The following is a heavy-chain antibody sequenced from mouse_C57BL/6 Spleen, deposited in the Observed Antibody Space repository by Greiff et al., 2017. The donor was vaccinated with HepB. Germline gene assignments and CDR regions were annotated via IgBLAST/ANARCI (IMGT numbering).Heavy chain of an antibody. CDR2: ISYDGSN. Sequence: EVKLLESGPGLVKPSQSLSLTCSVTGYSITSGYYWNWIRQFPGNKLEWMGYISYDGSNNYNPSLKNRISITRDTSKNQFFLKLNSVTTEDTATYYCAREESRFDYWGQGTTLTVSS. D-gene: IGHD1-1*01. J-gene: IGHJ2*01. V-gene: IGHV3-6*01. CDR1: GYSITSGYY. CDR3: AREESRFDY.